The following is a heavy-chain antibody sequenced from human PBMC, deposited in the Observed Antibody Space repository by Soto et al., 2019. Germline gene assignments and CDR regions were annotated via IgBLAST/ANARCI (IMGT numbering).Heavy chain of an antibody. D-gene: IGHD6-13*01. CDR3: ARLLPGYSSSWALFDY. CDR2: INHSGST. Sequence: QVQLQQWGAGLLKPSETLSLTCAVYGGSFSGYYWSWIRQPPGKGLEWIGEINHSGSTNYNPSLKSRVTISVDTSKKQFSLKLSSVPAADTAVYYCARLLPGYSSSWALFDYWGQGTLVTVSS. CDR1: GGSFSGYY. J-gene: IGHJ4*02. V-gene: IGHV4-34*01.